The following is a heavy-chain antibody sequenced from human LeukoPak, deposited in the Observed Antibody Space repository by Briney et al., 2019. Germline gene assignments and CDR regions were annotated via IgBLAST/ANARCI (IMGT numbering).Heavy chain of an antibody. V-gene: IGHV1-2*02. CDR1: GYTFTGYY. CDR3: AREPPYCSSTSCYRGGFDY. Sequence: ASVKVSCKASGYTFTGYYMHWMRQAPGQGLEWMGWINPNSGGTNYAQKFQGRVTMTRDTSISTAYMELSRLRSDDTAVYYCAREPPYCSSTSCYRGGFDYWGQGTLVTVSS. D-gene: IGHD2-2*02. CDR2: INPNSGGT. J-gene: IGHJ4*02.